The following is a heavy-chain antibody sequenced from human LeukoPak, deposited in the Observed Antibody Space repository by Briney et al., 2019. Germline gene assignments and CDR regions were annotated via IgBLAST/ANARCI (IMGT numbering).Heavy chain of an antibody. CDR2: IRYDGSKK. V-gene: IGHV3-30*02. D-gene: IGHD6-19*01. J-gene: IGHJ4*02. CDR3: VKAGGSGWDPFDY. CDR1: GVTFSSYG. Sequence: PGGSVRLSRAASGVTFSSYGMHWVRQPPGKGLEWVTFIRYDGSKKYYADSVKGRFTFPRDNSMNTLYLQMNSLRAEDTAVYYCVKAGGSGWDPFDYWGQGTLVTVSS.